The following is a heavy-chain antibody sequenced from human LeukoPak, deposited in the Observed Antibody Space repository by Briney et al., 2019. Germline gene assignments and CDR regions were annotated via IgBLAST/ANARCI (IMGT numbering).Heavy chain of an antibody. CDR2: INPNSGGT. Sequence: ASVKVSCKASGYTFTGYYMHWVRQAPGQGLEWMGWINPNSGGTNYAQKFQGRVTMTRDTSISTAYMELSRLRSDDTAVYYCARDFGYGDYFFDDWGQGTLVTVSS. V-gene: IGHV1-2*02. CDR3: ARDFGYGDYFFDD. D-gene: IGHD4-17*01. CDR1: GYTFTGYY. J-gene: IGHJ4*02.